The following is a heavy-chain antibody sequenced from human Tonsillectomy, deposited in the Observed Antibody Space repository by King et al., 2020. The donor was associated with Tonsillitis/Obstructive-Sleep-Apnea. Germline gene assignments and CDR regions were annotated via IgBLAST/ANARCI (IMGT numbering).Heavy chain of an antibody. Sequence: QLVQSGAEVKKPGASVKVSCKASGYTFTSYYMHWVRQSPGQGLEWMGIINPSGGSTSYAQKFQGRVTMPRDTSTSTVYRELSSLRSEDTAVYYCARGMRGYCSSTSCYTRWAFDIWGQGTMVTVSS. CDR1: GYTFTSYY. J-gene: IGHJ3*02. CDR2: INPSGGST. CDR3: ARGMRGYCSSTSCYTRWAFDI. V-gene: IGHV1-46*01. D-gene: IGHD2-2*02.